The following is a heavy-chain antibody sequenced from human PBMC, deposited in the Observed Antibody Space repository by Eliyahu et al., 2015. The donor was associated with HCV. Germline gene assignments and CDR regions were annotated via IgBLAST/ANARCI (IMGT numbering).Heavy chain of an antibody. CDR2: ISGTSHYI. CDR3: XREELSLSDFDA. D-gene: IGHD1-7*01. Sequence: EVQLVESGGGLVKPGGSXRLXXXASGFXFSNYNMNWVRQAPGKGLEWVSSISGTSHYIYYADSVRGRFTISRDNAKNSLFLQMNSLRAEDTALYYCXREELSLSDFDAWGQGTTVTVSS. V-gene: IGHV3-21*02. CDR1: GFXFSNYN. J-gene: IGHJ6*02.